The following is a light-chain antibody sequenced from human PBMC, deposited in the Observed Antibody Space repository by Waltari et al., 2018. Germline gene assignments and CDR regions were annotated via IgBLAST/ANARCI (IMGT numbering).Light chain of an antibody. V-gene: IGKV3-15*01. J-gene: IGKJ2*01. CDR3: QQCNDWPPYT. Sequence: EIVVTQSPATLSVSPGERATLYCRASQSIGANLAWDQQKPGQPPRLLIYSAARRLPGVPDRFSGSRSGTDFTLTISSLQSEDFAVYYCQQCNDWPPYTFGRGTKLEI. CDR2: SAA. CDR1: QSIGAN.